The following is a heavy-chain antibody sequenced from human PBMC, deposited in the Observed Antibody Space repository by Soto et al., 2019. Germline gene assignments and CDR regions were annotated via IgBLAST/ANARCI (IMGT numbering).Heavy chain of an antibody. J-gene: IGHJ5*02. CDR2: INAGNGNT. D-gene: IGHD3-3*01. CDR3: ARGPEITIFGVVTYNWFDP. Sequence: ASVKVSCKASGHTFTSYAMHWVRQAPGQRLEWMGWINAGNGNTKYSQKFQGRVTITRDTSASTAYMELSSLRSEDTAVYYCARGPEITIFGVVTYNWFDPWGQGTLVTVSS. V-gene: IGHV1-3*01. CDR1: GHTFTSYA.